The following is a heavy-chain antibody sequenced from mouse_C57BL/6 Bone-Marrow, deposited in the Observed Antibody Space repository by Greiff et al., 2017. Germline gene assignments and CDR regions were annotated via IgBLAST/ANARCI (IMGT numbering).Heavy chain of an antibody. CDR1: GYTFPSYW. D-gene: IGHD4-1*01. V-gene: IGHV1-55*01. CDR2: IYPTSGRT. J-gene: IGHJ2*01. CDR3: ARSGPLGRSIDY. Sequence: VQLQQPGAELVKPGASVKMSCKASGYTFPSYWLTWVKQRPGQGLEWIGDIYPTSGRTNYNEKFKNKAILTVDTSSNTAYMQLSSLASEDSAVFYCARSGPLGRSIDYWGQGTTLTVSS.